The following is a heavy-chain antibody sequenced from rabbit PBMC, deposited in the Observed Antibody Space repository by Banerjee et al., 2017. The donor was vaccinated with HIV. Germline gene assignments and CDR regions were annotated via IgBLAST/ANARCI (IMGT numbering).Heavy chain of an antibody. J-gene: IGHJ4*01. CDR1: GFDFSAYW. CDR2: IYTGDGNT. D-gene: IGHD2-1*01. Sequence: QEQLKETGGGLVQPGGSLTLTCTASGFDFSAYWICWVRQAPGKGLEWIGCIYTGDGNTYYASWVNGRFTISRSTSLNTVDLKMTSLTAADTATYFCARDDYIDGSAAYFSLWGQGTLVTVS. V-gene: IGHV1S47*01. CDR3: ARDDYIDGSAAYFSL.